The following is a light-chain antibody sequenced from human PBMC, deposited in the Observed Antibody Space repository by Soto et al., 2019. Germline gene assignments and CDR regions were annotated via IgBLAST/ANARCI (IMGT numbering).Light chain of an antibody. J-gene: IGKJ5*01. CDR1: QGIRSW. V-gene: IGKV1-12*02. CDR3: QQLNSYLSIT. CDR2: AAS. Sequence: DIQMTQSPSSVSASVGDRFTITCRSSQGIRSWLAWYQQKPGKDPKLLIYAASSLQSGVPSRFSGSGSGTEFTLTISSLQPEDFATYYCQQLNSYLSITFGQGTRLAI.